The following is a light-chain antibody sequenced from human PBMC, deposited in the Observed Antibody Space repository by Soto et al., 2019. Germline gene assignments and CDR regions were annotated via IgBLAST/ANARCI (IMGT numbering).Light chain of an antibody. V-gene: IGKV3-15*01. J-gene: IGKJ1*01. Sequence: EIVMTQSPATLSVSPGERATLSCRASQSVSNNLAWYQQKPGQAPRLLIYGASIRATGIPARFSGSGSGTELTPTISSLQSEDFALYYCQQYNNWPRTFGQGTKVDI. CDR3: QQYNNWPRT. CDR1: QSVSNN. CDR2: GAS.